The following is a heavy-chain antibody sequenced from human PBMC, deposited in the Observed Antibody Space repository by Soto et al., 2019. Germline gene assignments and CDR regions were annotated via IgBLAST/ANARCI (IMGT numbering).Heavy chain of an antibody. CDR1: GGSISSGDYY. J-gene: IGHJ4*02. Sequence: SETLSLTCTVSGGSISSGDYYWSWIRQPPRKGLEWIGYIYYSGSTYYNPSLKGRVTISVDTSKNQFSLKLSSVIAADTAVYYCARGKDSSGYYSSSSYYFDYWGQGTLVTVSS. V-gene: IGHV4-30-4*01. D-gene: IGHD3-22*01. CDR2: IYYSGST. CDR3: ARGKDSSGYYSSSSYYFDY.